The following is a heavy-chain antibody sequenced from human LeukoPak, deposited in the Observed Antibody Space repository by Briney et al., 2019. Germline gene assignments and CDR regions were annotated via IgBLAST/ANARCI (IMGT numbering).Heavy chain of an antibody. CDR1: GYTFTAYY. Sequence: GASVKVSCKASGYTFTAYYMHWVRQAPGQGLEWMGWINPNSGDTNYAQKFQGRVTMTRDTSITTAYMELSSLRSDDTALYYCASDAVAVGVRGSWFDPWGQGTLVTVSS. CDR2: INPNSGDT. J-gene: IGHJ5*02. D-gene: IGHD6-19*01. V-gene: IGHV1-2*02. CDR3: ASDAVAVGVRGSWFDP.